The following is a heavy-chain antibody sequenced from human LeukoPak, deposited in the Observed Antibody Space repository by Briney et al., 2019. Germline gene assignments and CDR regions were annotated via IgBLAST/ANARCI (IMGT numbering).Heavy chain of an antibody. CDR1: GGSISSGSYY. CDR2: IHTSGST. Sequence: SETLSLTCTVSGGSISSGSYYWSWIRQPAGKGLEWIVRIHTSGSTNYNPSLKSRVTTSVDTSKNQFSLKLRSVTAADTAVYYCARDTYYYDSDNYYRFDYWGQGTLVTVSS. V-gene: IGHV4-61*02. CDR3: ARDTYYYDSDNYYRFDY. D-gene: IGHD3-22*01. J-gene: IGHJ4*02.